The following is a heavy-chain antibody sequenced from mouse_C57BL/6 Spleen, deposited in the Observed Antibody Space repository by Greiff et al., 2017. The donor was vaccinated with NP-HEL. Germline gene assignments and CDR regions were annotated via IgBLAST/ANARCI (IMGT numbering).Heavy chain of an antibody. J-gene: IGHJ2*01. CDR2: IYPGDGDT. CDR1: GYAFSSSW. Sequence: QVQLQQSGPELVKPGASVKISCKASGYAFSSSWMNWVKQRPGKGLEWIGRIYPGDGDTNYNGKFKGKATLTADKSSSTAYMQLSSLTSEDSAVYFCARNLGREDYWGQGTTLTVSS. V-gene: IGHV1-82*01. CDR3: ARNLGREDY.